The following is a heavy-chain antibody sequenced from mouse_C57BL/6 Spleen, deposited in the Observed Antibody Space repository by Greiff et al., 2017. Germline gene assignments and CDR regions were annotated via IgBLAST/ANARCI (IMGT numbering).Heavy chain of an antibody. V-gene: IGHV1-81*01. D-gene: IGHD1-1*01. CDR1: GYTFTSYG. Sequence: QVHVKQSGAELARPGASVKLSCKASGYTFTSYGISWVKQRTGQGLEWIGEIYPRSGNTYYNEKFKGKATLTADKSSSTAYMELRSLTSEDSAVYFCASYYGSSRDFDYWGQGTTLTVSS. J-gene: IGHJ2*01. CDR2: IYPRSGNT. CDR3: ASYYGSSRDFDY.